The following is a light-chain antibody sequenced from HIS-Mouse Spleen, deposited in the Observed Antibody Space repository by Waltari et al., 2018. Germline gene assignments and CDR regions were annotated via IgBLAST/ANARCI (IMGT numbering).Light chain of an antibody. CDR2: EDS. Sequence: SYELTQPPPASVSPGQTARITCSGDASPKNYAYWYQQQSGQAPVLVIYEDSKRPSGIPERFSGSSSGTMATLTISGAQVEDEADYYCYSTDSSGNHRVFGGGTKLTVL. CDR3: YSTDSSGNHRV. V-gene: IGLV3-10*01. CDR1: ASPKNY. J-gene: IGLJ2*01.